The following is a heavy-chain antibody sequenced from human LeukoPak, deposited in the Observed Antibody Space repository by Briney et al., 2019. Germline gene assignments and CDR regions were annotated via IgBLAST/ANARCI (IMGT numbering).Heavy chain of an antibody. J-gene: IGHJ4*02. CDR3: VREEGY. Sequence: QTGGSLRLSCAASGFTFSTYWMYWVRQAPGKELEWVANIKQDGSHKYYVDSVKGRFTISRDNAKNSLYLQMNSLRVEDTAVYYCVREEGYWGQGTLVTVSS. CDR2: IKQDGSHK. CDR1: GFTFSTYW. V-gene: IGHV3-7*01.